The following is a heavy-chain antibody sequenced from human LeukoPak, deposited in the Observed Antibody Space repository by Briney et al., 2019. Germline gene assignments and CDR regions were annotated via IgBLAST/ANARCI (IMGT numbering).Heavy chain of an antibody. CDR3: ARASPLGYCSSTSCPHYYYYMDV. J-gene: IGHJ6*03. D-gene: IGHD2-2*01. V-gene: IGHV1-18*01. CDR1: GYTFTSYG. Sequence: EASAKVSCKASGYTFTSYGFSWVRQAPGQGLEWMGWISAYNGNTNYAQKLQGRVTMTTDTSTSTAYMELRSLRSDDTAVYYCARASPLGYCSSTSCPHYYYYMDVWGKGTTVTVSS. CDR2: ISAYNGNT.